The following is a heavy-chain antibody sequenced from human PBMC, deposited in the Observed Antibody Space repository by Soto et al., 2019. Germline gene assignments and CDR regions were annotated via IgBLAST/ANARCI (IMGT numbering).Heavy chain of an antibody. V-gene: IGHV3-15*01. CDR3: TTESLTVTDAFDI. Sequence: GGSLRLSCAASGFTFSNAWMSWVRQAPGKGLEWVGRIKSKTDGGTTDYAAPVKGRFTISRDDSKNTLYLQMNSLKTEDTAVYYCTTESLTVTDAFDIWGQGTMVTVSS. CDR1: GFTFSNAW. J-gene: IGHJ3*02. CDR2: IKSKTDGGTT. D-gene: IGHD4-4*01.